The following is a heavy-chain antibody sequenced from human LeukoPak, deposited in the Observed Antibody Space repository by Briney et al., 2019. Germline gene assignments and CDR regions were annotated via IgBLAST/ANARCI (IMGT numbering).Heavy chain of an antibody. CDR1: GGSISSSSYY. J-gene: IGHJ4*02. Sequence: SETLSLTCTVSGGSISSSSYYWGWIRQPPGKGLEWIGSIYYSGSTYYNPSLKSRVTISVDTSKNQFSLRLSSVTAADTAVYYCARSPDNNSPRRPFDYWGQGTLVTVSS. CDR3: ARSPDNNSPRRPFDY. V-gene: IGHV4-39*07. CDR2: IYYSGST. D-gene: IGHD2/OR15-2a*01.